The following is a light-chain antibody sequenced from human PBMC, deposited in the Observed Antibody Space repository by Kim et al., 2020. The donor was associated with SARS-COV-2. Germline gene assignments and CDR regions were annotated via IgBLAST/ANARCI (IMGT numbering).Light chain of an antibody. CDR2: SND. CDR1: RSNIGSTV. J-gene: IGLJ3*02. Sequence: QRVTISCSGSRSNIGSTVVNWYQQLPGTAPKLLIYSNDYRPSGVPDRFSGSKSGTSASLDISGLQSEDEADYYCAAWDDSLNGSVFGGGTQLTVL. CDR3: AAWDDSLNGSV. V-gene: IGLV1-44*01.